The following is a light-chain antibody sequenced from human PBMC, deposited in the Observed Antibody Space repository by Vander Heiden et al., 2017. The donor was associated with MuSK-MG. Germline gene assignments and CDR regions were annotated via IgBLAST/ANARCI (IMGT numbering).Light chain of an antibody. CDR1: SSNIGINY. CDR3: AAWDDSLSGLV. V-gene: IGLV1-47*01. Sequence: HSVLTQPPSAPGTPGQRVTISCSGSSSNIGINYVYWYQQLPGTAPKLLIYWSNQRPSGVPDRFSGSKSGTSASLAISGLRSEDEADYYCAAWDDSLSGLVFGGGTNLTVL. J-gene: IGLJ3*02. CDR2: WSN.